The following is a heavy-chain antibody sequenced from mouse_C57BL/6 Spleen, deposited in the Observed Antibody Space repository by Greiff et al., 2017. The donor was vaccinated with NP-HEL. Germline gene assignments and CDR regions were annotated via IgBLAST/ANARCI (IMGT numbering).Heavy chain of an antibody. CDR2: INPGSGGT. V-gene: IGHV1-54*01. J-gene: IGHJ2*01. D-gene: IGHD1-1*01. Sequence: QVQLQQSGAELVRPGTSVKVSCKASGYAFTNYLIEWVKQRPGQGLEWIGVINPGSGGTNYNEKFKGKATLTADKSSSTAYMQLSSLTSEDSAVYFCARAWDYGSSNSLDYWGQGTTLTVSS. CDR1: GYAFTNYL. CDR3: ARAWDYGSSNSLDY.